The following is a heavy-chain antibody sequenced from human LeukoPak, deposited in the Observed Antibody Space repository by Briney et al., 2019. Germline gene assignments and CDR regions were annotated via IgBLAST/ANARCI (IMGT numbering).Heavy chain of an antibody. J-gene: IGHJ3*02. CDR3: TRGPSHGALDI. V-gene: IGHV1-2*02. CDR1: GYSFTAFY. D-gene: IGHD2-2*01. CDR2: INPNTGGT. Sequence: GASVKVSCKASGYSFTAFYMHWVRQAPGQGLEWMGWINPNTGGTNYAHKFQGRVTLTRDTSINTAYMELRWLSSDDTAVYYCTRGPSHGALDIWGQGTMVTVSS.